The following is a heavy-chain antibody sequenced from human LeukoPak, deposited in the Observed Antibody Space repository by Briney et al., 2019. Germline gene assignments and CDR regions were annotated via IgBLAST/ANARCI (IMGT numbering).Heavy chain of an antibody. V-gene: IGHV1-69*13. CDR1: GGTFSSYA. J-gene: IGHJ6*03. CDR2: IIPIFGTA. CDR3: ARAEDYYYYMDV. Sequence: SVKVSCKASGGTFSSYAISWVRQAPGQGLEWMGGIIPIFGTANYAQKFQGRVTITADESTSTAYMQLSSLRSEDTAVYYCARAEDYYYYMDVWGKGTTVTVSS.